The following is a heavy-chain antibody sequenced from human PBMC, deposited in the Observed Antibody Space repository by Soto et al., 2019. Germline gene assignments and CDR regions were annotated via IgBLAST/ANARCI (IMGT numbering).Heavy chain of an antibody. CDR1: GGSISSGGYS. CDR2: IYHSGST. V-gene: IGHV4-30-2*01. Sequence: PSETLSLTCAVSGGSISSGGYSWSWIRQPPGKGLEWIGYIYHSGSTYYNPSLKSRVTILVDRSKNQFSLKLSSVTAADTAVYYCARVSSPWGQGTLVTLSS. CDR3: ARVSSP. J-gene: IGHJ5*02.